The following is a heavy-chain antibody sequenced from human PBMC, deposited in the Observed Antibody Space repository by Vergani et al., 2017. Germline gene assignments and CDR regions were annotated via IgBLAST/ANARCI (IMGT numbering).Heavy chain of an antibody. CDR2: ISGSGGST. CDR1: GFTFSSYA. J-gene: IGHJ6*03. V-gene: IGHV3-23*01. CDR3: ARDAYDILTGYWFQGYYYYMDV. Sequence: EVQLLESGGGLVQPGGSLRLSCAASGFTFSSYAMSWVRQAPGKGLEWVSAISGSGGSTYYADSVKGRFTISRDNSKNTLYLQMNSLRAEDTAVYYCARDAYDILTGYWFQGYYYYMDVWGKGTTVTVSS. D-gene: IGHD3-9*01.